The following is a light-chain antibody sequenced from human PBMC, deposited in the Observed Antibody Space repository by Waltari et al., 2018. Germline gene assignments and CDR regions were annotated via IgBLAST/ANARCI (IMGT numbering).Light chain of an antibody. J-gene: IGKJ4*01. V-gene: IGKV1-39*01. CDR3: QQSYSVPLT. Sequence: DIQMTQSPSSLSASVGDRVTITCRASQGISAYLNWYQQKPGKAPKLRIYAASNLQSGVSSRFSGSGSGTDFTLTISSLQPEDFASYFCQQSYSVPLTFGGGTKVEIK. CDR2: AAS. CDR1: QGISAY.